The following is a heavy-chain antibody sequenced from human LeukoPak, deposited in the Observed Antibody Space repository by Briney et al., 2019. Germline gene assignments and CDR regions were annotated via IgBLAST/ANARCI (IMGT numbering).Heavy chain of an antibody. Sequence: ASVKVSCKASGYTSTGYYMHWVRQAPGQGLEWMGWINPNSGGTNYAQKFQGRVTMTRDTSISTAYMELSRLRSDDTAVYYCARYDYSNLDMAEYFQHWGQGTLVTVSS. V-gene: IGHV1-2*02. CDR3: ARYDYSNLDMAEYFQH. CDR2: INPNSGGT. D-gene: IGHD4-11*01. CDR1: GYTSTGYY. J-gene: IGHJ1*01.